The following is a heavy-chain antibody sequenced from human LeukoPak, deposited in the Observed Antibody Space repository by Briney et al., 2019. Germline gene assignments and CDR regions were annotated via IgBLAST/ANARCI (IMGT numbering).Heavy chain of an antibody. V-gene: IGHV1-69*04. CDR2: IIPILGIA. Sequence: GASVKVSCKASGYTFTSYDINWVRQAPGQGLEWMGRIIPILGIANYAQKFQGRVTITADKSTSTAYMELSSLRSEDTAVYYCAREVYYDSSGLDYWGQGTLVTVSS. CDR3: AREVYYDSSGLDY. D-gene: IGHD3-22*01. CDR1: GYTFTSYD. J-gene: IGHJ4*02.